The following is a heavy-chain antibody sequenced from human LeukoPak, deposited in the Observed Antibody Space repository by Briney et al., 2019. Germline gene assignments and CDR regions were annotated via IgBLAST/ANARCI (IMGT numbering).Heavy chain of an antibody. V-gene: IGHV3-53*01. CDR3: ARGPEYSSSPGYFDY. CDR2: IYSGGST. Sequence: GGSLRLSCAASGFTVSSNYMSWVRQAPGKGLEWVSVIYSGGSTYYADSVKGRFTISRDNSKNTLYLQMNSLRAEDTAVFYCARGPEYSSSPGYFDYWGQGTLVTVSS. D-gene: IGHD6-6*01. J-gene: IGHJ4*02. CDR1: GFTVSSNY.